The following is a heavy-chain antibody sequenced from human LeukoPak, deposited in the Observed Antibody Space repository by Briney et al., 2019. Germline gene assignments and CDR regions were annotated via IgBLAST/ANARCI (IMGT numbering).Heavy chain of an antibody. D-gene: IGHD3-16*02. CDR1: GFIFDNYW. CDR2: IKSKTDGGTT. V-gene: IGHV3-15*01. J-gene: IGHJ4*02. Sequence: GGSLRLSCEGSGFIFDNYWMSWVRQAPGKGLEWVGRIKSKTDGGTTDYAASVKGRFTISRDDSKNTLYLQMNSLKTEDTAVYYCTTDLRGPGGYDYVWGSYRYRTDYWGQGTLVTVSS. CDR3: TTDLRGPGGYDYVWGSYRYRTDY.